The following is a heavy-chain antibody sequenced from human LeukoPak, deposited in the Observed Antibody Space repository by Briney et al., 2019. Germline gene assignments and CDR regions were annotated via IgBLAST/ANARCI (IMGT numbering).Heavy chain of an antibody. V-gene: IGHV3-7*03. CDR3: ARHGPSYYFDY. Sequence: GGSLRLSCAASGFSFSNHWMTWVHQAPGKGLEWVANIKPDGSQQYYVDSMKGRFTISRDNAKNSLYLQMNSLRTEDTAVYYCARHGPSYYFDYWGQGTLVTVSS. J-gene: IGHJ4*02. CDR1: GFSFSNHW. D-gene: IGHD3-16*01. CDR2: IKPDGSQQ.